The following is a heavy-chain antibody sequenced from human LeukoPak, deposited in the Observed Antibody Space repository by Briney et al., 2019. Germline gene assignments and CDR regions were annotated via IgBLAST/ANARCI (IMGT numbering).Heavy chain of an antibody. J-gene: IGHJ4*02. Sequence: GGSLRLSCAASGFTVSSNEMSWVRQAPGKGLEWVSAISGSGGSTYYADSVKGRFTISRDNSKNTLYLQMNSLRAEDTAVYYCARQLAYCGGDCYSGFDYWGQGTLVTVSS. CDR1: GFTVSSNE. CDR2: ISGSGGST. V-gene: IGHV3-23*01. D-gene: IGHD2-21*02. CDR3: ARQLAYCGGDCYSGFDY.